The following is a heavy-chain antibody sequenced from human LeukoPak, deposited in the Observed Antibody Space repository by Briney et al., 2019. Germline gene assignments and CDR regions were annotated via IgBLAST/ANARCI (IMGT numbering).Heavy chain of an antibody. D-gene: IGHD3-10*01. CDR1: GGSFSGYY. CDR3: AREVATMVRGVILNDAFDI. Sequence: PSDTLSLTCAVYGGSFSGYYWSWIRQPPGKGLEWIGEINHSGSTNYNPSLKSRVTISVDTSKNQFSLKLSSVTAADTAVYYCAREVATMVRGVILNDAFDIWDQGTMATVSS. J-gene: IGHJ3*02. CDR2: INHSGST. V-gene: IGHV4-34*01.